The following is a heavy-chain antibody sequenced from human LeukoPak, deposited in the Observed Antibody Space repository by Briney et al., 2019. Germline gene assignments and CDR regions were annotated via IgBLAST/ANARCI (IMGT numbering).Heavy chain of an antibody. CDR3: AKDREDAEYYFDY. CDR2: ISGSGGST. Sequence: GGSLRLSCAASGFTFSSYAMSWVRQAPGKGLEWVSAISGSGGSTYCADSVKGRFTISRDNSKNTLYLQMNSLRAEDTAVYYCAKDREDAEYYFDYWGQGTLVTVSS. V-gene: IGHV3-23*01. J-gene: IGHJ4*02. D-gene: IGHD2-2*01. CDR1: GFTFSSYA.